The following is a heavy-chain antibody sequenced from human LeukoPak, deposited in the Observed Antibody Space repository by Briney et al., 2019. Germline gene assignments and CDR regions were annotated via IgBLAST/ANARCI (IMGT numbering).Heavy chain of an antibody. J-gene: IGHJ4*02. D-gene: IGHD3-3*01. CDR1: GGSISSGSFY. CDR2: IYTSGNT. V-gene: IGHV4-61*02. Sequence: KSSETLSLTCTVSGGSISSGSFYWSWIRQPAGKGLEWIGRIYTSGNTNYNPSLKSRVTISVDTSKNQFSLKLSSVTAADTAVYYCTKERLEYHYFDYWGQGTLVTVSS. CDR3: TKERLEYHYFDY.